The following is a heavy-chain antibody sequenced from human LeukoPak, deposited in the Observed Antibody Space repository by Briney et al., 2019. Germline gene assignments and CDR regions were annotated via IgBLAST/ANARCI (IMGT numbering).Heavy chain of an antibody. CDR1: GFTFSSYW. V-gene: IGHV3-74*01. CDR2: INSDGSST. J-gene: IGHJ6*02. D-gene: IGHD1-1*01. Sequence: GGSLRLSCAASGFTFSSYWMHWVRQAPGKGLVWVSRINSDGSSTSYADSEKGRFTISRDNAKNTLYLQMNSLRAEDTAVYYCARAAPNWKSLNRYYGMDVWGQGTTVTVSS. CDR3: ARAAPNWKSLNRYYGMDV.